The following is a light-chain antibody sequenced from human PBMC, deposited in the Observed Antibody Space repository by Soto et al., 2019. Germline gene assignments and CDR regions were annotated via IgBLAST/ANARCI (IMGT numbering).Light chain of an antibody. CDR3: KQYNSYRT. V-gene: IGKV1-5*01. CDR2: DAS. J-gene: IGKJ1*01. CDR1: QSISSW. Sequence: DIQLTHSPSSLSASVVDRFTITFRASQSISSWLAWYQQKPGKAPKLLIYDASSLESGVPSRFSGSGSGTEFTLTISSLQPDDFATYYCKQYNSYRTCGQGTTGDIK.